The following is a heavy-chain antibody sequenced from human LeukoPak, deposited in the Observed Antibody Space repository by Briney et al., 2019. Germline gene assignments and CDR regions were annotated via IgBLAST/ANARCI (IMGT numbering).Heavy chain of an antibody. J-gene: IGHJ6*02. D-gene: IGHD6-13*01. Sequence: PGGSLRLSCAVSGFTFSSYGMHWVRQAPGKGLEWVAVISYDGSNKYYADSVKGRFTISRDNSKNTLYLQMNSLRAEDTAVYYCARVSAAGTFVPSGMDVWGQGTTVTVSS. CDR2: ISYDGSNK. CDR1: GFTFSSYG. CDR3: ARVSAAGTFVPSGMDV. V-gene: IGHV3-30-3*01.